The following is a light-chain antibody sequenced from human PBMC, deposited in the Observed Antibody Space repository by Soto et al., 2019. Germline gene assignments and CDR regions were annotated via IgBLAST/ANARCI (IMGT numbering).Light chain of an antibody. CDR1: QSVSSN. CDR2: GAS. V-gene: IGKV3-15*01. CDR3: QQXXXWPPWT. J-gene: IGKJ1*01. Sequence: EIVMTQSPATLSVSPGERATLSCRASQSVSSNLAWYQQKPGQAPRLLIYGASTRATGIPARFSGSGSGTXXXXXXXXXXXXXXXXYYCQQXXXWPPWTFGQGTKVEIK.